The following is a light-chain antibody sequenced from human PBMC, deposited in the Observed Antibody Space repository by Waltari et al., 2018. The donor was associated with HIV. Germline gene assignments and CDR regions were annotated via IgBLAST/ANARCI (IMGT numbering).Light chain of an antibody. CDR2: ATS. CDR1: QDIGNY. CDR3: QNYNRALFT. J-gene: IGKJ3*01. Sequence: DIQMTQSPSSLSASVGDRVTLTCRASQDIGNYLAWYEQRTGEAPKLLIYATSTVHAGVPSRCSGRGSGTLFTLTISSLQPEDVATYYCQNYNRALFTFGPGTRVHIE. V-gene: IGKV1-27*01.